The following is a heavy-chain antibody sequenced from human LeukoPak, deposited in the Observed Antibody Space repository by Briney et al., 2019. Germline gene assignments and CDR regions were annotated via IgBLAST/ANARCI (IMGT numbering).Heavy chain of an antibody. CDR3: ALAVAHYMSFDY. Sequence: SETLSLTCTVSSGSISTSNYYWGWVRQPPGKALEWIGNIFYSGSTYYSPSLKSRVTISLDTSRNQFSLKLSSVTAADTAVYYCALAVAHYMSFDYWGQGTLVTVSS. D-gene: IGHD6-19*01. CDR2: IFYSGST. J-gene: IGHJ4*02. V-gene: IGHV4-39*07. CDR1: SGSISTSNYY.